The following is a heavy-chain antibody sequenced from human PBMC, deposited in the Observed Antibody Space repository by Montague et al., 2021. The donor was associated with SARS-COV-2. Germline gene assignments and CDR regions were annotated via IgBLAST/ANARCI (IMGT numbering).Heavy chain of an antibody. CDR1: GFIFDDYG. J-gene: IGHJ4*02. Sequence: SLRLSCAASGFIFDDYGLNWVRQVPGKGLEWVAGINWNGGTTRYADSVRGRFIISRDNGKKSLYLQMSSLRVDDTAFHYCATLRDSGAYGAPDAYWGQGSLVAVSS. CDR3: ATLRDSGAYGAPDAY. D-gene: IGHD3-22*01. CDR2: INWNGGTT. V-gene: IGHV3-20*04.